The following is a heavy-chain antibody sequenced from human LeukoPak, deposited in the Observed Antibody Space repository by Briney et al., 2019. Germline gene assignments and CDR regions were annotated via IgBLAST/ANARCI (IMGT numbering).Heavy chain of an antibody. CDR2: IRSDGSNK. CDR1: GFTFSRYG. CDR3: ARDRDYDIFTGYYLAY. J-gene: IGHJ4*02. V-gene: IGHV3-30*02. Sequence: GGSLRLSCAASGFTFSRYGMHWVRQAPGKGLEWVALIRSDGSNKYYADSVKGRFTISRDNSKNTLYLQMISLRAEDTAVYYCARDRDYDIFTGYYLAYWGQGTLVTVSS. D-gene: IGHD3-9*01.